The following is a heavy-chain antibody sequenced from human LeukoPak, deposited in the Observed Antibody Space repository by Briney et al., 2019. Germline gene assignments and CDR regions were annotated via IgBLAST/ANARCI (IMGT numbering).Heavy chain of an antibody. D-gene: IGHD3-22*01. CDR3: ARRMIVANNWFDP. CDR1: GYTFTGYY. CDR2: INPNSGGT. J-gene: IGHJ5*02. V-gene: IGHV1-2*02. Sequence: GASVKVSCKASGYTFTGYYTHWVRQAPGQGLEWMGWINPNSGGTNYAQKFQGRVTMTRDTSISTAYMELSRLRSDDTAVYYCARRMIVANNWFDPWGQGTLVTVSS.